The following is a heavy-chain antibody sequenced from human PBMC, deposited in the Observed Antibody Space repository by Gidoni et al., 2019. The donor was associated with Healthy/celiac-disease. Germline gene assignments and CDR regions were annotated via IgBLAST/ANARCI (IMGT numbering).Heavy chain of an antibody. CDR3: AKGSLRVVTPYYFDY. J-gene: IGHJ4*02. CDR1: GVTFSSYG. CDR2: ISYDGSNK. Sequence: QVQLVESGGGVVQPGRSLRLSCAASGVTFSSYGMHWVRQAPGKGLEWVAVISYDGSNKYYADSVKGRFTISRDNSKNTLYLQMNSLRAEDTAVYYCAKGSLRVVTPYYFDYWGQGTLVTVSS. V-gene: IGHV3-30*18. D-gene: IGHD3-3*01.